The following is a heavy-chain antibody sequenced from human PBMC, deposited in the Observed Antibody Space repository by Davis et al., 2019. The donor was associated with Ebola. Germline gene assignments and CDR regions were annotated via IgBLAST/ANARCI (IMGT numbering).Heavy chain of an antibody. CDR1: GYSLTSYW. CDR2: IYPGDSDT. Sequence: GESLKISCKGSGYSLTSYWIGWVRQMPGKGPEWMGIIYPGDSDTTYRPSFQGQVTIPADKSISTAYLQWSSLKASDTAMYYCARPTGYSSGRFDYWGQGTLVTVSS. D-gene: IGHD6-19*01. J-gene: IGHJ4*02. CDR3: ARPTGYSSGRFDY. V-gene: IGHV5-51*01.